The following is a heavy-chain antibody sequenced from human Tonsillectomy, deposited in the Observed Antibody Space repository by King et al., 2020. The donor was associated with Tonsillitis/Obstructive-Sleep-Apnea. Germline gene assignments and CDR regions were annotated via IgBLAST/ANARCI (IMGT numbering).Heavy chain of an antibody. CDR3: ARGGAAVVSGVDY. CDR1: GFTFRRYS. V-gene: IGHV3-21*01. J-gene: IGHJ4*02. CDR2: ISSSSSYI. D-gene: IGHD4-23*01. Sequence: VQLVESGGGLVKPGGSLRLSCAASGFTFRRYSMNWVRHAPGGGLEWVSSISSSSSYIYYADSVKGRFTISRDNAKNSLYLQMDSLRAEDTAVYYCARGGAAVVSGVDYWGQGALVTVSS.